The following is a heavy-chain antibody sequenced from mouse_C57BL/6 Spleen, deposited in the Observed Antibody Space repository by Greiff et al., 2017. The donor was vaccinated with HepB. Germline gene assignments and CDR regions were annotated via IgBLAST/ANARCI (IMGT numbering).Heavy chain of an antibody. D-gene: IGHD1-1*01. J-gene: IGHJ4*01. CDR2: ISSGSSTI. CDR3: AREGYYYGSSPFYAMDY. Sequence: EVQRVESGGGLVKPGGSLKLSCAASGFTFSDYGMHWVRQAPEKGLEWVAYISSGSSTIYYADTVKGRFTISRDNAKNTLFLQMTSLRSEDTAMYYCAREGYYYGSSPFYAMDYWGQGTSVTVSS. CDR1: GFTFSDYG. V-gene: IGHV5-17*01.